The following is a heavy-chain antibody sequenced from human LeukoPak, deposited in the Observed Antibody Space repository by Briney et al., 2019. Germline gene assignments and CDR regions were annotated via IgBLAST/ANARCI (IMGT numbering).Heavy chain of an antibody. J-gene: IGHJ6*04. D-gene: IGHD3-10*01. CDR1: GYTFTGYY. V-gene: IGHV1-2*04. CDR3: ARDRVLLWFGESRGMDV. CDR2: INPNSGGT. Sequence: ASVKVACKASGYTFTGYYMYWVRQAPGQGLEWMGWINPNSGGTNYAQKFQGWVTMTRDTSISTAYMELSRLRSDDTAVYYCARDRVLLWFGESRGMDVWGKGTTVTVSS.